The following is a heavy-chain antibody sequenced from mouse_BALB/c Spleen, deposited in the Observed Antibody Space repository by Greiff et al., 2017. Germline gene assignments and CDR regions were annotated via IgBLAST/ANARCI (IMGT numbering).Heavy chain of an antibody. Sequence: DVKLVESGGGLVKPGGSLKLSCAASGFTFSSYTMSWVRQTPEKRLEWVATISSGGSYTYYPDSVKGRFTISRDNAKNTLYLQMSSLKSEDTAMYYCTRGGVTTVVAPFDYWGQGTTLTVSS. D-gene: IGHD1-1*01. CDR2: ISSGGSYT. V-gene: IGHV5-6-4*01. CDR1: GFTFSSYT. CDR3: TRGGVTTVVAPFDY. J-gene: IGHJ2*01.